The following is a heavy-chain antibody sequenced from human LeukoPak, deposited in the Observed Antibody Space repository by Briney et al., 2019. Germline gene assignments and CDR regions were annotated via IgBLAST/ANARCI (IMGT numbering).Heavy chain of an antibody. V-gene: IGHV1-2*02. CDR1: GYTFTGYY. CDR3: ARSTRRLGYCSSTSCYGGDF. Sequence: ASVKVSCKASGYTFTGYYMHWVRQAPGQGLEWMGWINPNSGGTNYAQKFQGRVTMTRDTSISTAYMELSRLGSDDTAVYYCARSTRRLGYCSSTSCYGGDFWGQGTLVTVSS. D-gene: IGHD2-2*01. J-gene: IGHJ1*01. CDR2: INPNSGGT.